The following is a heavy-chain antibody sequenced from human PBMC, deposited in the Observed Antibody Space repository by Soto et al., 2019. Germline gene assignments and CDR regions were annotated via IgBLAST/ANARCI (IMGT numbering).Heavy chain of an antibody. J-gene: IGHJ5*02. Sequence: QLQLQESGPGQVKSSETLSLTCSVSGDSISNSRFYWAWIRQPPGEGLEWIGSIYHTGNAYYNLSLKSRVTISVDSSKNQFSLKLTSVTAADAALYYCARDFFDSSDYTTNWFDPWGQGTLVTVSS. D-gene: IGHD3-22*01. CDR3: ARDFFDSSDYTTNWFDP. CDR1: GDSISNSRFY. V-gene: IGHV4-39*01. CDR2: IYHTGNA.